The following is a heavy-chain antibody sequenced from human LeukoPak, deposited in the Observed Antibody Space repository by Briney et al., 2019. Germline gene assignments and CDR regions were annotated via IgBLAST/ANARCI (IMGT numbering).Heavy chain of an antibody. CDR3: ARGGDYDFWSGYRRPNWFDP. D-gene: IGHD3-3*01. Sequence: GGSLRLSCAASGFTFSSYAMSWVRQAPGKGLEWVSAISGSGGSTYYADSVKGRFTISRDNSKNTLYLQMNSLRAEDTAVYYCARGGDYDFWSGYRRPNWFDPWGQGTLVTVSS. CDR1: GFTFSSYA. CDR2: ISGSGGST. J-gene: IGHJ5*02. V-gene: IGHV3-23*01.